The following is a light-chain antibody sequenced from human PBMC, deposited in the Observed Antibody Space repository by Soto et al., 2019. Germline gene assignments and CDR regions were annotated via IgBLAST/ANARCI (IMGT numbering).Light chain of an antibody. J-gene: IGKJ1*01. CDR1: QSMSSD. CDR3: QQSYSTPRT. V-gene: IGKV1-39*01. Sequence: DIQMTQSPSSLSASVGDRVTITCRASQSMSSDLNWYQQKPGKAPKLLIYAASILQSGVPSRFSGSGSGTDFTLTISSLQPEDFATYYCQQSYSTPRTFGQGTKVEIK. CDR2: AAS.